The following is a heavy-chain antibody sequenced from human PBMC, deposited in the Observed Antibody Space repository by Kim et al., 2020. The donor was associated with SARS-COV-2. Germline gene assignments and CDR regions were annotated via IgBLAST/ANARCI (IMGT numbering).Heavy chain of an antibody. D-gene: IGHD6-13*01. CDR1: GGSISSYY. Sequence: SETLSLTCTVSGGSISSYYWSWIRQPPGKGLEWIGYIYYSGSTNYNPSLKSRVTISVDTSKNQFSLKLSSVTAADTAVYYCARTLAAAGHYYYYYGMDVWGQGTTVTVSS. V-gene: IGHV4-59*08. CDR2: IYYSGST. J-gene: IGHJ6*02. CDR3: ARTLAAAGHYYYYYGMDV.